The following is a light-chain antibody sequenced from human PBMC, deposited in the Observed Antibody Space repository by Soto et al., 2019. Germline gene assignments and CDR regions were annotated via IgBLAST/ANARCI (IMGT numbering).Light chain of an antibody. CDR1: QTVSNRY. J-gene: IGKJ1*01. CDR2: GAS. CDR3: QQYGNSLST. V-gene: IGKV3-20*01. Sequence: ETVLTQSPGTLSLSPGDTATLSCRASQTVSNRYLTWYQQKPGQSPRLLIYGASIRATGIPDRFIGWGSGTDFALTISGLEPEDFAVYYCQQYGNSLSTFGQGTKVDIK.